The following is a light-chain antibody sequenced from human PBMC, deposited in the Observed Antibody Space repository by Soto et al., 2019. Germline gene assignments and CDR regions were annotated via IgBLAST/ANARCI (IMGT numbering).Light chain of an antibody. CDR1: QSVSSSY. V-gene: IGKV3-20*01. J-gene: IGKJ4*01. CDR3: QQYGSSPLT. Sequence: EIVLTQSPGTLSLSPGERATLSCRASQSVSSSYLAWYQQKPGQAPRLLIYGTSNRATGIPDRFSGSGSGTDFTLTISRLEPEDFAVYYCQQYGSSPLTFGGGTKGEIK. CDR2: GTS.